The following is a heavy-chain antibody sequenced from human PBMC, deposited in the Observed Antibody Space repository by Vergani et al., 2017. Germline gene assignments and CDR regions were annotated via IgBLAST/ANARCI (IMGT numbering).Heavy chain of an antibody. CDR1: GYTFTAYY. V-gene: IGHV1-46*03. J-gene: IGHJ4*02. CDR3: AREPHLTNFFDY. CDR2: IRPGGFST. Sequence: QVQLVQSGAEVGKPGASVKISCKASGYTFTAYYIHWVRQAPEQGLEWVRVIRPGGFSTFYAQKFQGRVTITRDTSTSTVYVEVTSLRSDDTAVYYCAREPHLTNFFDYWGQGTLVTVSS. D-gene: IGHD2-8*01.